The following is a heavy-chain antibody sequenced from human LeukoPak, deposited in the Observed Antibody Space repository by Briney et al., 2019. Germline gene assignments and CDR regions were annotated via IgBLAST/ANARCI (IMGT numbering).Heavy chain of an antibody. CDR3: ARAGGGGNTPLPY. Sequence: GGSLRLSCAASGFTFSSDWMHWVRQAPGKGLVWVSRINSDGSSTRYADSVKGRFTISRDNAKNTLYLQMNSLRAEDTAVYYCARAGGGGNTPLPYWGQGTLVTVSS. D-gene: IGHD2-15*01. CDR2: INSDGSST. J-gene: IGHJ4*02. CDR1: GFTFSSDW. V-gene: IGHV3-74*01.